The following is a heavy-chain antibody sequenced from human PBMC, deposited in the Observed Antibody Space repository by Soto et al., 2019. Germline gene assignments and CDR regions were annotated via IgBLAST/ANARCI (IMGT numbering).Heavy chain of an antibody. Sequence: GGSLRLSCAASGFTFDDYAMHWVRQAPGKGLEWVSGISWNSGSIGYADSVKGRFTISRDNAKNSLYLQMNSLRAEDTALYYCAKSLEERDSSSWYNWFDPWGQGTLVTVSS. D-gene: IGHD6-13*01. CDR2: ISWNSGSI. CDR3: AKSLEERDSSSWYNWFDP. J-gene: IGHJ5*02. CDR1: GFTFDDYA. V-gene: IGHV3-9*01.